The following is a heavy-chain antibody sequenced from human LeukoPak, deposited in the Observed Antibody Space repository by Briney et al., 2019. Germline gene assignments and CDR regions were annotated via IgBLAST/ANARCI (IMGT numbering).Heavy chain of an antibody. CDR3: ARSNERSGYCFIVDY. CDR2: ISAYNGNT. V-gene: IGHV1-18*01. Sequence: ASVKVSCKASGYTFTSYGISWVRQAPGQGLEWMGWISAYNGNTNYAQKLQGRVTMTTDTSTSTAYMELRSLRSDDTAVYYCARSNERSGYCFIVDYLGQGTLVTVSS. D-gene: IGHD3-3*01. CDR1: GYTFTSYG. J-gene: IGHJ4*02.